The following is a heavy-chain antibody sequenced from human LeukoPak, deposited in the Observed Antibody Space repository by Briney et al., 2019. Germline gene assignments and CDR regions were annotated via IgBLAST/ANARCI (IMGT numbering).Heavy chain of an antibody. CDR3: ANGLAASGNFLLRDYYYFIDV. CDR1: GFTFSNAW. V-gene: IGHV3-23*01. D-gene: IGHD1-26*01. CDR2: INGNGAAT. J-gene: IGHJ6*03. Sequence: GGSLRLSCVASGFTFSNAWMNWVRQAPGKGLEWVSTINGNGAATYYADSFKGRFLISRDDSKSTVYLRMNKLRVEDSGLYYCANGLAASGNFLLRDYYYFIDVWGKGTTVIVS.